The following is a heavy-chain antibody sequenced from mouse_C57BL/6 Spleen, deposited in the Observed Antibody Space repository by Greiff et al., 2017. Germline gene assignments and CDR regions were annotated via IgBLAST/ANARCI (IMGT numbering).Heavy chain of an antibody. J-gene: IGHJ2*01. Sequence: VQLQESGPGLVKPSQSLSLTCSVTGYSITSGYYWNWIRQFPGNKLEWMGYISYDGSNNYNPSLKNRISITRDTSKNQFFLKLNSVTTEDTATYYCARKDGNYYFDYWGQGTTLTVSS. V-gene: IGHV3-6*01. CDR1: GYSITSGYY. CDR3: ARKDGNYYFDY. D-gene: IGHD2-1*01. CDR2: ISYDGSN.